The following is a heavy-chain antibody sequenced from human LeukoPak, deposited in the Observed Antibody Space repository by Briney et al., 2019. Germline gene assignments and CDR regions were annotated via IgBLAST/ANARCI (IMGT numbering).Heavy chain of an antibody. J-gene: IGHJ4*02. V-gene: IGHV3-7*01. Sequence: GGSLRLFWSGSGFTFSTSWMFWARQAPGVGLEGVAHIKFDGSEIYYVDSVRGRLTIYRDTGKNVLYPYMHSLRADDAAVYYCVKDWDSWGQGTLVTVSS. CDR2: IKFDGSEI. CDR3: VKDWDS. CDR1: GFTFSTSW.